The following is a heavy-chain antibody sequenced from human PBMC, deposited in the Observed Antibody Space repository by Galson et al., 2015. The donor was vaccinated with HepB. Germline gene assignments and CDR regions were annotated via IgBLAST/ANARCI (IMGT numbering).Heavy chain of an antibody. Sequence: SVKVSCKASGYTFTNYYTHWVRQAPGQGLEWMGIIYPSVGTADYTQNFQGRVTMTRDTSTSTVYMELSSLTSDDTALYYCVREYHGGTFDFWGQGTMVTVSS. CDR2: IYPSVGTA. CDR3: VREYHGGTFDF. D-gene: IGHD4-23*01. CDR1: GYTFTNYY. V-gene: IGHV1-46*01. J-gene: IGHJ3*01.